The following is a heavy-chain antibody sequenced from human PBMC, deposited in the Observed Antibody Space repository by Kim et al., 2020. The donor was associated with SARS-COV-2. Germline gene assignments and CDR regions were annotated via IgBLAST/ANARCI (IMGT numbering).Heavy chain of an antibody. CDR1: GFTFSSYD. D-gene: IGHD3-10*01. CDR3: ARGGMSDYGSGTIVDHWFDP. Sequence: GGSLRLSCAASGFTFSSYDMHWVRQATGKGLEWVSAIGTAGDTYYPGSVKGRFTISRENAKNSLYLQMNSLRAGDTAVYYCARGGMSDYGSGTIVDHWFDPWGQGTLVTVSS. CDR2: IGTAGDT. V-gene: IGHV3-13*01. J-gene: IGHJ5*02.